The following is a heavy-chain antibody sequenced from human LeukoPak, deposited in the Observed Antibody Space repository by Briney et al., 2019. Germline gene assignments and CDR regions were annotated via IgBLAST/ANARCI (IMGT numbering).Heavy chain of an antibody. J-gene: IGHJ4*02. V-gene: IGHV3-23*01. D-gene: IGHD4-17*01. CDR2: VSGSGVGT. Sequence: PGGSLRLSCAASGFTFTSYAMSWVRQSPGQGLEWGASVSGSGVGTSYAHSVKSRFTISRDNSNKTLDLHMDSLRAEDTAVYYCAKERLGGNYGDYAVDYWGQGTMVAVSS. CDR3: AKERLGGNYGDYAVDY. CDR1: GFTFTSYA.